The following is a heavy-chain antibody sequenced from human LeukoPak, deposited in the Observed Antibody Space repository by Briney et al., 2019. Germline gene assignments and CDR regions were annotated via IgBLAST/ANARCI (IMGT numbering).Heavy chain of an antibody. CDR2: ISSSGNT. D-gene: IGHD3-3*01. Sequence: SETLSLTCTVSGVSTSSGNYYWGWIRQPPGKGLEWIGGISSSGNTYYNPSLKSRITISIDTSKNHFSLKLSSVAAADTAVYYCARLGAGPTYYDFWSGYSSFYFDYWGQGTLVTVSS. CDR3: ARLGAGPTYYDFWSGYSSFYFDY. V-gene: IGHV4-39*02. CDR1: GVSTSSGNYY. J-gene: IGHJ4*02.